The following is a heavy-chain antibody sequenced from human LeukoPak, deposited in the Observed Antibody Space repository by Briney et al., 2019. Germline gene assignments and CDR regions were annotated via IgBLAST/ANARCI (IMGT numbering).Heavy chain of an antibody. J-gene: IGHJ4*02. D-gene: IGHD4-17*01. V-gene: IGHV3-48*03. CDR3: ARDLGMTDGDYVSYFDY. CDR2: ISSSGSII. CDR1: RFTFSSDE. Sequence: GGSLRLSCAASRFTFSSDELYWGRQAPGKGLEWVSYISSSGSIIYYADSVKGRFTISRDNAKNSLYLQMNSLRAEDTALYYCARDLGMTDGDYVSYFDYWGQGTLVTVSS.